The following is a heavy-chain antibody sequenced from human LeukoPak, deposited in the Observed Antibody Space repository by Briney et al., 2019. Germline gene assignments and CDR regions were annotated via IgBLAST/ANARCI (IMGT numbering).Heavy chain of an antibody. CDR2: MNPNSGNT. CDR1: GYTFTSYD. D-gene: IGHD6-13*01. V-gene: IGHV1-8*01. Sequence: ASVKVSCKASGYTFTSYDINWVRQATGQGLEWMGWMNPNSGNTGYAQKFQGRVTMTRNTSISTAYMELSCLRSEDTAVYYCAGSYSSSWYLAMDVWGQGTTVTVSS. J-gene: IGHJ6*02. CDR3: AGSYSSSWYLAMDV.